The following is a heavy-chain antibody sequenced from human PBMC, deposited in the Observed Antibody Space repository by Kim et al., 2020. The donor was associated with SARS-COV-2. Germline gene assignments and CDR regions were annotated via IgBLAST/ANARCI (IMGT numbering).Heavy chain of an antibody. CDR1: GYSFTSYW. CDR3: ESPGYCSSTSCYTEAFDI. D-gene: IGHD2-2*02. J-gene: IGHJ3*02. V-gene: IGHV5-51*01. Sequence: GESLKISCKGSGYSFTSYWIGWVRQMPGKGLERLGIIYPGDSDTRYSPSFQGQATIPADKSISTAYLQWSSLKASETAMYYCESPGYCSSTSCYTEAFDIWGQGTMVTVSS. CDR2: IYPGDSDT.